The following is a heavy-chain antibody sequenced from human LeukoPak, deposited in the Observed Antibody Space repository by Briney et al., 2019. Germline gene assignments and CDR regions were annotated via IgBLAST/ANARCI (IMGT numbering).Heavy chain of an antibody. CDR2: INEDGSEK. J-gene: IGHJ4*02. CDR3: ATRFFSSSHF. D-gene: IGHD3-3*01. CDR1: GFIFSNYW. V-gene: IGHV3-7*01. Sequence: GGSLRLSCEASGFIFSNYWMAWVRQAPGKGLEWVANINEDGSEKNYVDSVKGRFTISRDNAKLSLSLQMDSLRADDTGVYYCATRFFSSSHFWGQGTLVTVSS.